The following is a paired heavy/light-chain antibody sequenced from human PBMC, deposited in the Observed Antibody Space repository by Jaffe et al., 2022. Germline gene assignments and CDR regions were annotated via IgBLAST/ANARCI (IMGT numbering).Heavy chain of an antibody. Sequence: QVQLQESGPGLVQPSETLSLTCAVSRGSISNGNWWSWIRQPPGKGLEWIGEIHRSGSSNYNPSLKSRVSISVDRSKNQFSLNLDSVTAADTAVYYCARNGAQCLDIWGQGTLVTVSS. D-gene: IGHD3-9*01. V-gene: IGHV4-4*02. CDR2: IHRSGSS. J-gene: IGHJ4*02. CDR3: ARNGAQCLDI. CDR1: RGSISNGNW.
Light chain of an antibody. CDR2: RTS. J-gene: IGKJ2*01. V-gene: IGKV3-20*01. CDR1: QSLSFTG. CDR3: QHYGSSPPLYT. Sequence: EIVLTQSPGTLSLSPGERATLSCRASQSLSFTGLAWYQQKPGQAPRLLIHRTSDRATGIPDRFSGSESGTDFTLTISRLEPEDFAVYYCQHYGSSPPLYTFGQGTKLEI.